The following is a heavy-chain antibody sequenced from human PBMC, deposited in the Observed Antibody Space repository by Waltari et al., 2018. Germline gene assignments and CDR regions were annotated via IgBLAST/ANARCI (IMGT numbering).Heavy chain of an antibody. CDR2: IKHDGSAK. CDR1: GFTLSSYW. CDR3: AREGYYYFDF. Sequence: EVQLVESGGGLVQPGGSLRLSCAASGFTLSSYWMSWVSQAPGQGLEWVANIKHDGSAKNYVDSVRGRFSISRDNAKNSLYLQMNSLRAEDTAVYYCAREGYYYFDFWGQGTLVAVSS. D-gene: IGHD1-26*01. J-gene: IGHJ4*02. V-gene: IGHV3-7*03.